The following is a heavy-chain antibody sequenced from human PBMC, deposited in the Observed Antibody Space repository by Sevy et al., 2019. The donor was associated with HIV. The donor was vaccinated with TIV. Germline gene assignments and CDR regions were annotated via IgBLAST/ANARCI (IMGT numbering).Heavy chain of an antibody. J-gene: IGHJ4*02. D-gene: IGHD4-17*01. Sequence: GGSLRLSRAASGFTFSSYAMHWVRQAPGKGLEWVAVISYDGSNKYYADSVKGRFTISRDNSKNTLYLQMNSLRAEDTAVYYCARDLTVTTWYYFDYWGQGTLVTVSS. CDR2: ISYDGSNK. CDR3: ARDLTVTTWYYFDY. CDR1: GFTFSSYA. V-gene: IGHV3-30-3*01.